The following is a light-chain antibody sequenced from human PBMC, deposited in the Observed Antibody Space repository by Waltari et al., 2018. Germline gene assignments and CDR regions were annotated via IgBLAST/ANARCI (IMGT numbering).Light chain of an antibody. CDR1: NSNIGAGYE. J-gene: IGLJ2*01. V-gene: IGLV1-40*01. CDR3: QACDNSLGGSVV. Sequence: SVLTQPPSVSGAPGQRVTISCTGSNSNIGAGYELPWYQQLPGTAPKPPIYGNTNRASGVPNRFSGSKSGTSASLAINGLQAEDEADYYCQACDNSLGGSVVFGGGTKLTVL. CDR2: GNT.